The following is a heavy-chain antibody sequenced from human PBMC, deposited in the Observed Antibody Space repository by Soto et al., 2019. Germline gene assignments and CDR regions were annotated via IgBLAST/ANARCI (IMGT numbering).Heavy chain of an antibody. Sequence: GGSLRLSCAASGFTFSSYGMHWVRQAPGKGLEWVAVISYDGSNKYYADSVKGRFTISRDNSKNTLYLQMNSLRAEDTAVYYCAHPHSSGYYYHAFDIWGQGTMVTVSS. D-gene: IGHD3-22*01. V-gene: IGHV3-30*03. J-gene: IGHJ3*02. CDR2: ISYDGSNK. CDR1: GFTFSSYG. CDR3: AHPHSSGYYYHAFDI.